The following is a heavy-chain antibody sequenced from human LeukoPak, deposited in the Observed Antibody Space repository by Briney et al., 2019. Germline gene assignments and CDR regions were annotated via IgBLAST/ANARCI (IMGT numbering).Heavy chain of an antibody. CDR2: MSSTSTTI. Sequence: GGSLRLSCAASGFIFGDYNMNWVRQVPGKGLEWISYMSSTSTTIFYADSVKGRFTISRDNAKNSLYLQMNGLRAEDTAVYFCARVGNTGDAVIIPAAMGFDNWGQGTVVTVSS. D-gene: IGHD2-2*01. CDR3: ARVGNTGDAVIIPAAMGFDN. V-gene: IGHV3-48*01. CDR1: GFIFGDYN. J-gene: IGHJ4*02.